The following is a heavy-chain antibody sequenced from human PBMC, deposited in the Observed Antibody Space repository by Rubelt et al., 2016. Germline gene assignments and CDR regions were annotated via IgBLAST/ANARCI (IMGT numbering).Heavy chain of an antibody. J-gene: IGHJ6*02. V-gene: IGHV3-21*01. CDR3: ARAGEEYYYYYAMDV. CDR1: GFTFSSYS. Sequence: EVQLVESGGGLVQPGGSLRLSCAASGFTFSSYSMNWVRQAPGKGLEWVSSISSSSSYIYYADSMKGRFTISSDNSKNSLYLQMNSLRAEDTAVYYCARAGEEYYYYYAMDVWGQGTTVTVSS. D-gene: IGHD7-27*01. CDR2: ISSSSSYI.